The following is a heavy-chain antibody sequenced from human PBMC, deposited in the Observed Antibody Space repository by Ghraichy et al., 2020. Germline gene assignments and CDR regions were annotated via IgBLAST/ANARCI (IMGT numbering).Heavy chain of an antibody. CDR1: GGSFSGYY. V-gene: IGHV4-34*01. D-gene: IGHD3-9*01. CDR3: ARGLIYYDILTGPLGQSRSKNWFDP. Sequence: SETLSLTCAVYGGSFSGYYWSWIRQPPGKGLEWIGEINHSGSTNYNPSLKSRVTISVDTSKNQFSLKLSSVTAADTAVYYGARGLIYYDILTGPLGQSRSKNWFDPWGQGTLVTVSS. J-gene: IGHJ5*02. CDR2: INHSGST.